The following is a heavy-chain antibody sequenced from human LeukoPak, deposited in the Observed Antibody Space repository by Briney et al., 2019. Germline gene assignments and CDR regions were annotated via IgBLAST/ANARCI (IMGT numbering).Heavy chain of an antibody. Sequence: QPGGSLRLSCAASGLTVTNAWMTWVRQAPGKGLEWVANIKQDGSKKSYVDSVKGRFTISRDNAKNSLYLQMNSLRAEDTAIYYCTRVGYIDEGIDYWGQGTLVTVSS. D-gene: IGHD5-24*01. CDR3: TRVGYIDEGIDY. J-gene: IGHJ4*02. CDR2: IKQDGSKK. V-gene: IGHV3-7*04. CDR1: GLTVTNAW.